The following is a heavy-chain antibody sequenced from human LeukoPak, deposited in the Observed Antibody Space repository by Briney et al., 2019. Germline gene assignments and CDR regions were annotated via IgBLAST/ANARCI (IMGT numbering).Heavy chain of an antibody. V-gene: IGHV3-30*18. D-gene: IGHD6-13*01. J-gene: IGHJ4*02. CDR1: GFTFSSYG. Sequence: GGSLRLSCAASGFTFSSYGMHWVRQAPGKGLEWVAVISYDGSVKYYSDSVKGRFTITRDSSKNTLYLQMNSLRAEDTAVYYCAKEEQQLISHGFDYWGQGTLVTVSS. CDR2: ISYDGSVK. CDR3: AKEEQQLISHGFDY.